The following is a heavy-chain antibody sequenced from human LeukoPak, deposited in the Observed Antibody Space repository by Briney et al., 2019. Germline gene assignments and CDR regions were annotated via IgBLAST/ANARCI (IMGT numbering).Heavy chain of an antibody. V-gene: IGHV3-23*01. CDR3: AKGSGHYDILPGYYLFDY. CDR1: GFTFSSYA. J-gene: IGHJ4*01. D-gene: IGHD3-9*01. CDR2: ISGSGGST. Sequence: GGSLRLSCAASGFTFSSYAMSWVRQAPGKGLEWVSAISGSGGSTYYADSVKGRFTISRDNSKNTLYLQMNSLRAEDTAVYYCAKGSGHYDILPGYYLFDYWGQEPWSPSPQ.